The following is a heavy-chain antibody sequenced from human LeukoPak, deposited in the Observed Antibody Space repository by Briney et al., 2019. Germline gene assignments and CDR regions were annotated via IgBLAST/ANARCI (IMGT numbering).Heavy chain of an antibody. CDR2: IYHSGST. V-gene: IGHV4-30-2*01. J-gene: IGHJ5*02. CDR3: ARDRPLSIAVAGTNGWFDP. Sequence: SQTLSLTCTVSGGSISSGGYYWSWIRQPPGKGLKWIGYIYHSGSTYYNPSLKSRVTISVDTSKNQFSLKLSSVTAADTAVYYCARDRPLSIAVAGTNGWFDPWGQGTLVTVSS. D-gene: IGHD6-19*01. CDR1: GGSISSGGYY.